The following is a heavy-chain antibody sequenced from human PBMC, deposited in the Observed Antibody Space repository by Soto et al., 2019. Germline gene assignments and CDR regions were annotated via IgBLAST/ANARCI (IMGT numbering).Heavy chain of an antibody. V-gene: IGHV3-15*01. J-gene: IGHJ4*02. CDR2: IKSKTDGGTT. CDR3: TAETYPDVDIVATTHDY. Sequence: GGSLRLSCAASGFTFSNAWMSWVRQAPGKGLEWVGRIKSKTDGGTTDYAAPVKGRFTISRDDSKNTLYLQMNSLKTEDTAVYYCTAETYPDVDIVATTHDYWGQGTLVTVSS. D-gene: IGHD5-12*01. CDR1: GFTFSNAW.